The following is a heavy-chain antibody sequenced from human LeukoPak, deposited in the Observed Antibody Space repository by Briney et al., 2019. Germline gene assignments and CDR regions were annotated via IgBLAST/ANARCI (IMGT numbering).Heavy chain of an antibody. CDR1: IDSFSNYH. V-gene: IGHV4-34*01. CDR3: AREETTLSAFDI. CDR2: VNESGGT. D-gene: IGHD4-17*01. J-gene: IGHJ3*02. Sequence: SETLSLTCAVYIDSFSNYHWNWIRQTPAKGMEWIGEVNESGGTNYNPSLKSRVTISVDTSKNQFSLKLSSVTAADTAVYYCAREETTLSAFDIWGQGTMVTVSS.